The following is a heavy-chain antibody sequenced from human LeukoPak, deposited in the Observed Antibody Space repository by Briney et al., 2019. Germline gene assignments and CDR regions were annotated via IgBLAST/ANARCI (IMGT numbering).Heavy chain of an antibody. J-gene: IGHJ6*03. CDR3: ARVSGYCSGGSCYWVYYYMDV. D-gene: IGHD2-15*01. Sequence: ASVKVSCKASGYTFTSYGISWVRQAPGQGLEWMGWISAYNGNTNYAQKLQGRVTMTTDTSTSTAYMELRSLRSDDTAVYYCARVSGYCSGGSCYWVYYYMDVWGKGTTVTVSS. CDR2: ISAYNGNT. V-gene: IGHV1-18*01. CDR1: GYTFTSYG.